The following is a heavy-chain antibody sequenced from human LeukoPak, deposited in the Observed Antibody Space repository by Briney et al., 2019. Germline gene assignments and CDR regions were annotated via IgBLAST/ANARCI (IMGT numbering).Heavy chain of an antibody. V-gene: IGHV4-30-2*01. CDR1: GGSISSGGYS. D-gene: IGHD2-15*01. CDR2: IYHSGST. Sequence: SETLSLTCAVSGGSISSGGYSWSWIRQPPGKGLEWIGYIYHSGSTYYNPSLKSRVTISVDRSKNQFSLKLSSVTAADTAVYHCARVRAMSSGGSGALEIWVQGTMVTVSS. J-gene: IGHJ3*02. CDR3: ARVRAMSSGGSGALEI.